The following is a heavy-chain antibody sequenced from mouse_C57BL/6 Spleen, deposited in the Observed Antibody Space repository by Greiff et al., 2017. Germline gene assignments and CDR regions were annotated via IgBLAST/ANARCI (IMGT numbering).Heavy chain of an antibody. CDR2: IDPSDSET. J-gene: IGHJ2*01. Sequence: VQLKQPGAELVRPGSSVKLSCKASGYTFTSYWMHWVKQRPIQGLEWIGNIDPSDSETHYNQKFKDKATLTVDKSSSTAYMQLSSLTSEDSAVYYCARSYYYGSSSFDYWGQGTTLTVSS. CDR3: ARSYYYGSSSFDY. CDR1: GYTFTSYW. D-gene: IGHD1-1*01. V-gene: IGHV1-52*01.